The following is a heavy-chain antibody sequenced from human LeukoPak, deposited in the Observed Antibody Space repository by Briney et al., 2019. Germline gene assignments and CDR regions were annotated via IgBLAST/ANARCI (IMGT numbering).Heavy chain of an antibody. CDR3: GRTSTSRPLPDS. V-gene: IGHV4-39*07. D-gene: IGHD2/OR15-2a*01. Sequence: PSETLSLTCTVSGGSISSSSYYWGWIRQPPGKGLEWIGSIYYSGSTYYNPSLKSRVTISVDTSKSQFSLSLSSVTAADTAVYYCGRTSTSRPLPDSWGQGILVTVSS. CDR1: GGSISSSSYY. J-gene: IGHJ4*02. CDR2: IYYSGST.